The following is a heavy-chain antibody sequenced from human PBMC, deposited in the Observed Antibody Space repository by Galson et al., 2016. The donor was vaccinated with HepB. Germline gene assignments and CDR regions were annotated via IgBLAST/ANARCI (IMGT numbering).Heavy chain of an antibody. CDR1: GLTLSNTW. CDR3: ATHVRY. J-gene: IGHJ4*02. V-gene: IGHV3-15*01. Sequence: SLRLSCAASGLTLSNTWMMWVRQAPGKGLEWVGRSLTKIDGGTIDYATPVKGRFIISRDDSKNILYLQMNSLKSEDTGVYYCATHVRYWGQGALVTVSS. CDR2: SLTKIDGGTI.